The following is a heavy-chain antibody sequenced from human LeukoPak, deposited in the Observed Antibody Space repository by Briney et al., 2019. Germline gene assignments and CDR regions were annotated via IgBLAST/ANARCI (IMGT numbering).Heavy chain of an antibody. J-gene: IGHJ4*02. Sequence: GGSLRLSCAGSEFTFSSYSMNWVRQAPGKGLEWVSSISGSSGDIYYADSVKGRFTISRDNAKNSLFLQMNSLRAEDTAVYYCARERRYSGTYFVDYWGQGTLVTVSS. CDR3: ARERRYSGTYFVDY. D-gene: IGHD1-26*01. CDR2: ISGSSGDI. V-gene: IGHV3-21*01. CDR1: EFTFSSYS.